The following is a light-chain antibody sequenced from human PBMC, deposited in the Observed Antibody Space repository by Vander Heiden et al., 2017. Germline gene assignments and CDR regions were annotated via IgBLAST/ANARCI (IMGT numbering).Light chain of an antibody. Sequence: AIRMTQSPSSFSASTGDRVTITCRASQGISSHLAWYQQKPGKAPKLLIYGSSTLQRGVPSRFSGSGSGTDFTVTISFLQSEDFATYYCQQYYSYPGTFGGGTKVEIK. CDR3: QQYYSYPGT. CDR1: QGISSH. V-gene: IGKV1-8*01. CDR2: GSS. J-gene: IGKJ4*01.